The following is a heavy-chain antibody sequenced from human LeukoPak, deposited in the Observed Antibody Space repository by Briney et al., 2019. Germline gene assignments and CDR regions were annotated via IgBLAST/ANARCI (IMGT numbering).Heavy chain of an antibody. CDR3: ARDFRYCSGGSCYSVNWFDP. D-gene: IGHD2-15*01. V-gene: IGHV4-38-2*02. J-gene: IGHJ5*02. Sequence: SETLSLTCTVSGYSISSGYYWGWIRQPPGKGLEWIGSIYYSGSTYYNPSLKSRVTMSVDTSKNQFSLKLSSVTAADTAVYYCARDFRYCSGGSCYSVNWFDPWGQGTLVTVSS. CDR2: IYYSGST. CDR1: GYSISSGYY.